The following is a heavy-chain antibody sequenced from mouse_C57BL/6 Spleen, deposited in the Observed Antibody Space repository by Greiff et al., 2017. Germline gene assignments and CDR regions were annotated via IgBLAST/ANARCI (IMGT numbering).Heavy chain of an antibody. Sequence: QVQLQQPGTELVKPGASVKLSCKASGYTFTSYWMHWVKQRPGQGLEWIGNINPSNGGTNYNEKFKSKATLTVDKSSSTAYMQLSSLTTEDSSVYYCAREGAMVTPDYWGQGTTLTVSS. CDR1: GYTFTSYW. J-gene: IGHJ2*01. CDR3: AREGAMVTPDY. CDR2: INPSNGGT. D-gene: IGHD2-2*01. V-gene: IGHV1-53*01.